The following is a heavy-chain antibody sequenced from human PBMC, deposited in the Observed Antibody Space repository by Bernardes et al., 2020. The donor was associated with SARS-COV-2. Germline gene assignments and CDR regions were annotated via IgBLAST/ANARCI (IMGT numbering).Heavy chain of an antibody. J-gene: IGHJ5*02. CDR3: ATVVGYSYGGGWFDP. CDR1: GYTFTSYG. Sequence: ASVKVSCKASGYTFTSYGISWVRQAPGQGLEWMGWISADNGNTNYAQTLQGRVTMTTDTSTSTAYMELRSLRSDDTAVYYCATVVGYSYGGGWFDPWGQGTLVTVSS. CDR2: ISADNGNT. V-gene: IGHV1-18*01. D-gene: IGHD5-18*01.